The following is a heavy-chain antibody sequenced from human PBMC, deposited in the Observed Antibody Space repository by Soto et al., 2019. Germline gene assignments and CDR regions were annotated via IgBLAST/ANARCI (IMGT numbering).Heavy chain of an antibody. CDR2: ISYDGNNK. CDR3: AKVNYYGSGSNYRDPFDY. D-gene: IGHD3-10*01. V-gene: IGHV3-30*18. J-gene: IGHJ4*02. Sequence: GGSLRLSCAASGFTFSSYGMHWVRQAPGKGLEWVAVISYDGNNKYYADSVKGRFTISRDNSKNTLYLEMNSLRAEDTAVYYCAKVNYYGSGSNYRDPFDYWGQGTLVTVSS. CDR1: GFTFSSYG.